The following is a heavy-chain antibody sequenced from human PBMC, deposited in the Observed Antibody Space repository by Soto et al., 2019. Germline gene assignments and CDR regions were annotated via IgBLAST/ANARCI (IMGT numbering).Heavy chain of an antibody. CDR1: GDSVSANSAA. J-gene: IGHJ6*02. CDR2: TYYRSKWNY. CDR3: VRQPLANLALYGLDV. D-gene: IGHD6-6*01. Sequence: SETLSLTCAISGDSVSANSAAWNWIRQSPSRGLEWLGRTYYRSKWNYDYAESVKSRMSITPDTSNNQFSLQLNSVTPEDTAVYYCVRQPLANLALYGLDVCGQRTTVTVSS. V-gene: IGHV6-1*01.